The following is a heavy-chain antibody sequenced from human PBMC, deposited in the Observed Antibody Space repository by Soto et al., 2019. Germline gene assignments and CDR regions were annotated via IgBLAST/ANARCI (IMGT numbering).Heavy chain of an antibody. D-gene: IGHD1-26*01. J-gene: IGHJ6*02. Sequence: EVQLVESGGDLVQPGGSLRLSCAASGFTFSNHGMHWVRQAPGKGLEYVSAITGNGGSTYYATSVKGRFTISRDNSKNMLYRQMGSLRREDMAVYYCARWGVGATSGMAVWGQGTTVVVSS. CDR3: ARWGVGATSGMAV. V-gene: IGHV3-64*01. CDR2: ITGNGGST. CDR1: GFTFSNHG.